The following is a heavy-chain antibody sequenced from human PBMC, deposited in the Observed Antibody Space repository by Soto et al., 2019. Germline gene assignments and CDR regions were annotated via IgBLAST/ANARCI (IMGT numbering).Heavy chain of an antibody. Sequence: PSETLSLTCSVSGGSISGSYWSWIRQSPGKGLEWLGYVYYTGSTNYSPTPRSRVSISVDTSKNEFSLRLSSVTAAETAVYFCARSVAVPGAHIDYWGQGTQVTVSS. CDR1: GGSISGSY. CDR2: VYYTGST. J-gene: IGHJ4*02. D-gene: IGHD6-19*01. V-gene: IGHV4-59*01. CDR3: ARSVAVPGAHIDY.